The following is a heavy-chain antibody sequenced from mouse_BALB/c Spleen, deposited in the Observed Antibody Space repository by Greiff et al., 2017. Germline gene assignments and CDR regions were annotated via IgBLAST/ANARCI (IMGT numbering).Heavy chain of an antibody. D-gene: IGHD4-1*01. V-gene: IGHV1-77*01. CDR2: IYPGSGST. Sequence: QVQLKQSGPELVKPGASVKMSCKASGYTFTDYVISWVKQRTGQGLEWIGEIYPGSGSTYYNEKFKGKATLTADKSSNTAYMQLSSLTSEDSAVYYCARRANWDGGYFDVWGAGTTVTVSS. CDR1: GYTFTDYV. J-gene: IGHJ1*01. CDR3: ARRANWDGGYFDV.